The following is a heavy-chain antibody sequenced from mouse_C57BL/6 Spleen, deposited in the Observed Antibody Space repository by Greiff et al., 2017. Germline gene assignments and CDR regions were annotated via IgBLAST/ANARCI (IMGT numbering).Heavy chain of an antibody. CDR2: ISSGSSTI. J-gene: IGHJ3*01. CDR3: ARRDYYGSSSAWFAY. D-gene: IGHD1-1*01. CDR1: GFTFSDYG. Sequence: EVKLQEPGGGLVKPGGSLKLSCAASGFTFSDYGMHWVRQAPEKGLEWVAYISSGSSTIYYADTVKGRFTISRDNAKNTLFLQMTSLRSEDTAMYYCARRDYYGSSSAWFAYWGQGTLVTVSA. V-gene: IGHV5-17*01.